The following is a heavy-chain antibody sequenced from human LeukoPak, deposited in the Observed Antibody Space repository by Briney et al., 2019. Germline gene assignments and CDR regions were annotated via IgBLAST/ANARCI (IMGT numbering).Heavy chain of an antibody. CDR3: ARGKAYGSGSFDY. Sequence: PSETLSLTCTVSGGSISSYYWSWIRQPPGKGLEWIGYIYYSGSTNYNPSLKSRVTISVDTSKNQFSLKLSSVTAADTAVYYCARGKAYGSGSFDYWGQGTLVTVSS. D-gene: IGHD3-10*01. CDR1: GGSISSYY. J-gene: IGHJ4*02. CDR2: IYYSGST. V-gene: IGHV4-59*01.